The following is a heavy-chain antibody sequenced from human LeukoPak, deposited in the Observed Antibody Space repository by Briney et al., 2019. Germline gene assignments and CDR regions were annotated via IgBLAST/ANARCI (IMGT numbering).Heavy chain of an antibody. D-gene: IGHD1-26*01. J-gene: IGHJ4*02. Sequence: SETLSLTCGVSGGAITNYYWNWIRQAPGKGLEWLGYIYYTGSTTYNPSVKSRITISLDTSKKQISLKLRSVTAADTAVYYCATYSRIVGAPVALDYWGQGTLVTVSS. V-gene: IGHV4-59*03. CDR1: GGAITNYY. CDR2: IYYTGST. CDR3: ATYSRIVGAPVALDY.